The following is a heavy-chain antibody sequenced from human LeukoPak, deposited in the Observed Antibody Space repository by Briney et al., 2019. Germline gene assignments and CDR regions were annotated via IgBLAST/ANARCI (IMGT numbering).Heavy chain of an antibody. D-gene: IGHD2-2*01. CDR2: ISAYNGNT. CDR3: ARLREDIVVVPAAMLNWFDP. Sequence: ASAKVSCKTSGYTFTSYCISWVRQAPGQGLEWMGWISAYNGNTNYAQKLQGRVTMTTDTSTSTAYMELRSLRSDDTAVYYCARLREDIVVVPAAMLNWFDPWGQGTLVTVSS. CDR1: GYTFTSYC. V-gene: IGHV1-18*04. J-gene: IGHJ5*02.